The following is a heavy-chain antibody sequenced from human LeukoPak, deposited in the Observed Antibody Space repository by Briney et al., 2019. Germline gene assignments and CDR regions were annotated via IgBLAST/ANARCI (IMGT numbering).Heavy chain of an antibody. CDR1: GYTFIDYY. Sequence: GASVRVSCKASGYTFIDYYMHWVRQAPGQGLEWIGWIGPNSGGTKYVQKFQGRVTMTRDTSITTVYMELSGLSFDDTAVYYCARGGGRYSVDYWGQGTLVSVSS. D-gene: IGHD1-26*01. V-gene: IGHV1-2*02. CDR2: IGPNSGGT. J-gene: IGHJ4*02. CDR3: ARGGGRYSVDY.